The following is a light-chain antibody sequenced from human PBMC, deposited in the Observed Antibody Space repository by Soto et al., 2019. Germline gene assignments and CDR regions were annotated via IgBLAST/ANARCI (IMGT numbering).Light chain of an antibody. CDR2: YDR. J-gene: IGLJ2*01. V-gene: IGLV3-21*04. Sequence: SYELTQPPSVSVAPGKTARISCRGNNIGSKSVHWYQQKPGQAPLLVIYYDRDRPSGIPERFSGSNSENTATLTIIRVEAGDEADYYYQVWDSSSDHVVFGGGTKLTVL. CDR3: QVWDSSSDHVV. CDR1: NIGSKS.